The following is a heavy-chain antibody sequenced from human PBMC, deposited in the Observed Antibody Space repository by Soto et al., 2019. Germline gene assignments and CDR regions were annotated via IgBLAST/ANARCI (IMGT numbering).Heavy chain of an antibody. J-gene: IGHJ4*02. CDR1: GGSISSYY. CDR2: IYYSGST. D-gene: IGHD1-26*01. V-gene: IGHV4-59*05. Sequence: PSETLSLTCTVSGGSISSYYWSWIRQPPGKGLEWIGSIYYSGSTYYNPSLKSRVTISVDTSKNQFSLKLSSVTAADTAVYYCASSDSGSSDYWGQGTLVTVSS. CDR3: ASSDSGSSDY.